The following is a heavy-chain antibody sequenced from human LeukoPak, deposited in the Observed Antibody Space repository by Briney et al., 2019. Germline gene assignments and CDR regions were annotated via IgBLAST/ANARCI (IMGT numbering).Heavy chain of an antibody. CDR3: ARDRQGIGYEDYYFDY. V-gene: IGHV1-2*02. CDR1: GYSFTGYY. J-gene: IGHJ4*02. D-gene: IGHD6-13*01. Sequence: GASVKVSCKASGYSFTGYYMHWVRQAPGQGLEWMGWINPNSGGTNYAQKFQGSVTMTRDTSISTAYMELSRLRSDDTAVYYCARDRQGIGYEDYYFDYWGQGTLVTVSS. CDR2: INPNSGGT.